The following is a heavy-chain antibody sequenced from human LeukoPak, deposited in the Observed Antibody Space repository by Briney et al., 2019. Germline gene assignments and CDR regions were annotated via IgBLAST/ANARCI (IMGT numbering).Heavy chain of an antibody. J-gene: IGHJ4*02. CDR1: GFTFSSYG. CDR3: AKDWWSRPGVDY. V-gene: IGHV3-30*02. CDR2: IRYDGSNK. D-gene: IGHD2-15*01. Sequence: GGSLRLSCAASGFTFSSYGMHWVRQAPGKGLEWVAFIRYDGSNKYYADSVKGRFTISRDNSKNTLYLQMNSLRAGDTAVYYCAKDWWSRPGVDYWGQGTLVTVSS.